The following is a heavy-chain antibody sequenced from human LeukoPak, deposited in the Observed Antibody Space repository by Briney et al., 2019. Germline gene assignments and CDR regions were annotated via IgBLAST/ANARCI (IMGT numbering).Heavy chain of an antibody. V-gene: IGHV6-1*01. D-gene: IGHD2-2*01. Sequence: SQTLPLTCAISGDSVSSTSATWNWIRQSPSRGLEWLGRTYYRSKWSSDYAVSVKSRITVKSDTSKNQFSLQLNSVTPEDTAVYYCARGPGWVDPWGQGTLVTVSS. CDR2: TYYRSKWSS. J-gene: IGHJ5*02. CDR1: GDSVSSTSAT. CDR3: ARGPGWVDP.